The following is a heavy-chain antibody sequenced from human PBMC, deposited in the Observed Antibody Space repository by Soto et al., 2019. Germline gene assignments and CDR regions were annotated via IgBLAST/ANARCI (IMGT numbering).Heavy chain of an antibody. D-gene: IGHD5-12*01. CDR2: ISASTGNT. V-gene: IGHV1-18*04. CDR3: ARSPRVIVAAKGTLDY. CDR1: DYTFTSYG. Sequence: QVQLVQSGAEVKKPGASLMVSCKASDYTFTSYGINWVQQAPGKGLERMGWISASTGNTNYAESVLGRVILTTDISTSTAYMELRSLTSNDTAVYYCARSPRVIVAAKGTLDYWGQGTPVTVAS. J-gene: IGHJ4*02.